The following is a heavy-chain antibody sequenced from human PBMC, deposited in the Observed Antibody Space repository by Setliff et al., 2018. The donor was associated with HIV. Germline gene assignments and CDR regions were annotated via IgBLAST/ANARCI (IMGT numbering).Heavy chain of an antibody. D-gene: IGHD6-13*01. V-gene: IGHV3-23*01. Sequence: ETLSLTCTVSGGSISSSDYYWGWIRQPPGKGLEWVSGISGSGGSTYYADSVKGRFTISRDNSKNSLYLQMNSLRAEDTAVYYCARDLAAAFWGKGTTVTVSS. CDR2: ISGSGGST. J-gene: IGHJ6*04. CDR1: GGSISSSDYY. CDR3: ARDLAAAF.